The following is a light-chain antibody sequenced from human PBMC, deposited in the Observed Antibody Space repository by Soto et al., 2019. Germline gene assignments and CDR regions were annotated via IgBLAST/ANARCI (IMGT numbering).Light chain of an antibody. J-gene: IGKJ2*01. Sequence: EIVMTQSPATLSVSPGERATLSCRASKSVSSNLAWYQQNPGQAPRLLIYGASTRATGIPARFSGSGSGTEFTLTISSLQSEDFAVYYCQQYNNWPYTFGQGTKLEIK. V-gene: IGKV3-15*01. CDR3: QQYNNWPYT. CDR1: KSVSSN. CDR2: GAS.